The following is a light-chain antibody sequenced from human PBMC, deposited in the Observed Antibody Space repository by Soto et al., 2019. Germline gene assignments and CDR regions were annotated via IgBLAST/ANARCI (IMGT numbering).Light chain of an antibody. J-gene: IGLJ2*01. CDR1: SGSIASNS. Sequence: LTQPHSVSESPGKTVTISCTRSSGSIASNSVQWYQQRPGSAPTTVIYESNQRPSGVPDRFSGSTDGSSNSASLTIFGLQTEDEADYYCQSYDDDLLVFGGGTKLTVL. V-gene: IGLV6-57*04. CDR3: QSYDDDLLV. CDR2: ESN.